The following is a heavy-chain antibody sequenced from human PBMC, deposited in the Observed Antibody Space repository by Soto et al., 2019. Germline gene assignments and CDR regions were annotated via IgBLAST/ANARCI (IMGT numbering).Heavy chain of an antibody. CDR1: GFTFDDYT. CDR2: ISWDGSGT. D-gene: IGHD3-10*01. V-gene: IGHV3-43*01. J-gene: IGHJ3*02. Sequence: EVQLVESGGVVVQPGGSLRLSCAASGFTFDDYTMHWVRQAPGKGLEWVSLISWDGSGTYYADSVKGRFTISRDNSKNSLYLQMNSLRTEDTALYYCAKDFYYGSGSYTSSGAFDIWGQGTMVTVSS. CDR3: AKDFYYGSGSYTSSGAFDI.